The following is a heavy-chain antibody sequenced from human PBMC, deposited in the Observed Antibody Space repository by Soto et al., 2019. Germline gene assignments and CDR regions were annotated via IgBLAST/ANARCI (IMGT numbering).Heavy chain of an antibody. Sequence: EVQLVESGGGLVQSGGSLRLSGTASGFSVSDHFMDWVRQTPGKGLEWLGQITNRATGDTTFYAASVKGRFTVSKDESRNSLYLQMNSLKTEDTAVYYCASSITQMLTDWGQGTLVAVA. CDR2: ITNRATGDTT. D-gene: IGHD1-20*01. V-gene: IGHV3-72*01. CDR3: ASSITQMLTD. J-gene: IGHJ4*02. CDR1: GFSVSDHF.